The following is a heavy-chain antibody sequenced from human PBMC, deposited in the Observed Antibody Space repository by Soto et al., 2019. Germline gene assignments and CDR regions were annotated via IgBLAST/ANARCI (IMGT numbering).Heavy chain of an antibody. CDR2: IYYSGTT. CDR3: ARRALPQCINGVCYKDGFWDY. J-gene: IGHJ4*02. Sequence: PSETLSLTCTVSGGSVSSGVYYWIWIRQHPGTGLDWIGYIYYSGTTYFNPSLKSRASISLDTSKNEFSLKLTSVTAADTAVYYCARRALPQCINGVCYKDGFWDYWGQGALVTVSS. D-gene: IGHD2-8*01. CDR1: GGSVSSGVYY. V-gene: IGHV4-31*03.